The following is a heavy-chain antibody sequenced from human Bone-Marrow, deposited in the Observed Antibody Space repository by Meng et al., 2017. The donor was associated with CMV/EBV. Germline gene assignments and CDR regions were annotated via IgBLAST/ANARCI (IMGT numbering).Heavy chain of an antibody. CDR2: ISYDGSNK. J-gene: IGHJ4*02. CDR1: GFTFSSYA. Sequence: GESLKISCAASGFTFSSYAMHWVRQAPGKGLEWMAVISYDGSNKYYADSVKGRFTISRDNSKNTLYLQMNSLRAEDTAVYYCARVLASYWGQGTLVTVSS. V-gene: IGHV3-30-3*01. CDR3: ARVLASY.